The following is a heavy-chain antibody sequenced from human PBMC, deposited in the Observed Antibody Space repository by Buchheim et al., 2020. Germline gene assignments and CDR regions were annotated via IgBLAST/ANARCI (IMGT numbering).Heavy chain of an antibody. Sequence: QVQLVESGGGVVQPGRSLRLSCAASGFTFSSYGMHWVRQAPGKGLEWVAVISYVGSNKYYADSVKGRFTISRDNSKNTLYLQMNSLRAEETAVYYCAKDREDMDYFDYWGQGTL. CDR1: GFTFSSYG. D-gene: IGHD2-15*01. V-gene: IGHV3-30*18. J-gene: IGHJ4*02. CDR2: ISYVGSNK. CDR3: AKDREDMDYFDY.